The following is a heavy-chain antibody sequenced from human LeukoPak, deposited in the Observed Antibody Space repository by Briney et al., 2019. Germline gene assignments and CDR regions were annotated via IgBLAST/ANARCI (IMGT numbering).Heavy chain of an antibody. Sequence: SETLSLTCTVSGGSISNYYWNWIRQPPGKGLEWIGYTYYTGSTNYNPSLKSRVTISVDTSKNQFSLKLSSVTAADTAVYYCARFSVGIDAFGIWGQGTMVTVSS. CDR1: GGSISNYY. CDR3: ARFSVGIDAFGI. J-gene: IGHJ3*02. CDR2: TYYTGST. V-gene: IGHV4-59*12. D-gene: IGHD2-21*01.